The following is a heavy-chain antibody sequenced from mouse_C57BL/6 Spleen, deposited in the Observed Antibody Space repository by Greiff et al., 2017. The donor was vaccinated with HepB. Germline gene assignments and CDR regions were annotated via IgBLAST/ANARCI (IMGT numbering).Heavy chain of an antibody. CDR1: GYTFTSYW. CDR3: ARESDYYGSSGFAY. CDR2: IDPNSGGT. V-gene: IGHV1-72*01. D-gene: IGHD1-1*01. J-gene: IGHJ3*01. Sequence: QVQLKQPGAELVKPGASVKLSCKASGYTFTSYWMHWVKQRPGRGLEWIGRIDPNSGGTKYNEKFKSKATLTVDKPSSTAYMQLSSLTSEDSAVYYCARESDYYGSSGFAYWGQGTLVTVSA.